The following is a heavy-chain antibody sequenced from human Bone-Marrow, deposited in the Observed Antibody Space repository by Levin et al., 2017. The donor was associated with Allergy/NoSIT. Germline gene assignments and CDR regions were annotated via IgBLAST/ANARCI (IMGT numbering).Heavy chain of an antibody. Sequence: GGSLRLSCAASGFTFSSYAMSWVRQAPGKGLEWVSAISGSGGSTYYADSVKGRFTISRDNSKNTLYLQMNSLRAEDTAVYYCAKDLNKAAGPSDWFDPWGQGTLVTVSS. J-gene: IGHJ5*02. V-gene: IGHV3-23*01. CDR3: AKDLNKAAGPSDWFDP. D-gene: IGHD6-13*01. CDR1: GFTFSSYA. CDR2: ISGSGGST.